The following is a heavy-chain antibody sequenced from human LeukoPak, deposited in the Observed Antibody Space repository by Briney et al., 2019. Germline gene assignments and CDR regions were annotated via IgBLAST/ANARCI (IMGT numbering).Heavy chain of an antibody. V-gene: IGHV1-8*01. D-gene: IGHD2-15*01. CDR3: ARGRLVVVAVSDYNWFDP. J-gene: IGHJ5*02. CDR1: GYTFTSYD. Sequence: ASVKVSCKASGYTFTSYDINWVRQATGQGLEWMGWMNPNSGNTGYAQKFQGRVTMTRNTSISTAYMELSSLRSEDTAVYYCARGRLVVVAVSDYNWFDPWGQGTLVTVSS. CDR2: MNPNSGNT.